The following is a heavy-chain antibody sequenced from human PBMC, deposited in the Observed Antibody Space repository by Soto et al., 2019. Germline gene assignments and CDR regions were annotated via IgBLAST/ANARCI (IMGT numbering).Heavy chain of an antibody. J-gene: IGHJ6*02. CDR2: IIPILGIA. Sequence: GASVKVSCKASGGTFSSYTISWVRQAPGQGLEWMGRIIPILGIANYAQKFQGRVTITADKSTSTAYMELSSLRSEDTAVYYCARLPSVVPAAQTYYYYGMDVRGQGTTVTVS. CDR3: ARLPSVVPAAQTYYYYGMDV. D-gene: IGHD2-2*01. CDR1: GGTFSSYT. V-gene: IGHV1-69*02.